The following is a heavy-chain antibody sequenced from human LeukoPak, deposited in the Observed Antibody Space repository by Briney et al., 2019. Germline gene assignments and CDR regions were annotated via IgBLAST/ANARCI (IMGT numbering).Heavy chain of an antibody. V-gene: IGHV3-30*02. Sequence: PGGSLRLSCAASGFTFSSYGMHWVRQAPGKGPEWVAFIRYDGSNKYYADSVKGRFTISRDNSKSTLYLQMNSLRAEDTAVYYCAKDQRITGTTFLGLDYWGQGTLVTVSS. CDR2: IRYDGSNK. CDR1: GFTFSSYG. CDR3: AKDQRITGTTFLGLDY. D-gene: IGHD1-7*01. J-gene: IGHJ4*02.